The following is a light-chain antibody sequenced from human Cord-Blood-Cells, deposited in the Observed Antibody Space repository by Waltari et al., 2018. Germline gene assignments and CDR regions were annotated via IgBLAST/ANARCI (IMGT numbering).Light chain of an antibody. CDR1: SSDVGGYNY. CDR3: CSYAGSYTYV. V-gene: IGLV2-11*01. CDR2: DVS. J-gene: IGLJ1*01. Sequence: QSALTQPRSVSGSPGQSVTISCTGTSSDVGGYNYVSWYQQHPGKAPKLMIYDVSKRPSGVPDRFPGSKAGNTASLTISGLQAEEEADYFCCSYAGSYTYVFGTGTKVTLL.